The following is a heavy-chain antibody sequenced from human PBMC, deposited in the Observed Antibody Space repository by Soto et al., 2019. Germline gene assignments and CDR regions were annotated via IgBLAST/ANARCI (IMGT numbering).Heavy chain of an antibody. CDR3: ARASTMFRGVIGPDLYYYYYGMDV. D-gene: IGHD3-10*01. V-gene: IGHV1-69*01. J-gene: IGHJ6*02. CDR1: GGTFSSYA. Sequence: QVQLVQSGAEVKKPGSSVKVSCKASGGTFSSYAISWVRQAPGQGLEWMGGIIPIFGTANYAQKFQGRVTITADESTSTAYMELSSLRSEDTAVYYCARASTMFRGVIGPDLYYYYYGMDVWGQGTTVTVSS. CDR2: IIPIFGTA.